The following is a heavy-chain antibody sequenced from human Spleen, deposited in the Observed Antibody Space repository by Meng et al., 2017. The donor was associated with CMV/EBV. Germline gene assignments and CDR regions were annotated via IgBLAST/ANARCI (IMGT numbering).Heavy chain of an antibody. CDR2: INQDGSEK. D-gene: IGHD3-3*01. V-gene: IGHV3-7*01. CDR1: GFTFSNYW. Sequence: GESLKISCAASGFTFSNYWMSWVRQAPGKGLEWVANINQDGSEKYRVDSVKGRFTISRDNAKNSLYLQMNSLRAEDTAVYYCARGPYSLDWSGYENYYYYGMDVWGQGTTVTVSS. CDR3: ARGPYSLDWSGYENYYYYGMDV. J-gene: IGHJ6*02.